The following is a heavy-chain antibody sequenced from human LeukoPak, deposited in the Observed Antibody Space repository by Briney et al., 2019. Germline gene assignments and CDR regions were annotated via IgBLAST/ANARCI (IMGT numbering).Heavy chain of an antibody. V-gene: IGHV3-30*04. D-gene: IGHD3-22*01. CDR1: GFTFSSYA. J-gene: IGHJ4*02. Sequence: GGSLRLSCAASGFTFSSYAMHWVRQAPGKGLEWVAVISYDGSTKYYVDSVKGPFTISRDTSKSTLYLQMNSLRAEDTAVYYCARGLPYYDSSGYYPHFDYWGQGTLVTVSS. CDR3: ARGLPYYDSSGYYPHFDY. CDR2: ISYDGSTK.